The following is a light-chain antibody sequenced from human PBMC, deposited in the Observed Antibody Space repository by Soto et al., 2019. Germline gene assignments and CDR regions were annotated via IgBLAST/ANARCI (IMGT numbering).Light chain of an antibody. CDR1: QSISNY. V-gene: IGKV1-39*01. CDR2: AAS. J-gene: IGKJ1*01. CDR3: QQSFSSSWT. Sequence: DIQMTQSPASLSSSIGDRVIITCRASQSISNYLNWYQHKPGRAPKFLIYAASSLQSGVPSRFSGSGSRTDFTLTISSLQREDFATYFCQQSFSSSWTFGQGTKE.